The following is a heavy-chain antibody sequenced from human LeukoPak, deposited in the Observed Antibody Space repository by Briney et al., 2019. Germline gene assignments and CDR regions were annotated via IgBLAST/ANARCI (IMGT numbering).Heavy chain of an antibody. CDR1: GFTFSSYW. CDR2: ITSDGSTP. D-gene: IGHD3-10*01. J-gene: IGHJ3*02. V-gene: IGHV3-74*01. CDR3: ARGNSHAFDI. Sequence: GGSLRLSCAASGFTFSSYWMHWVRQARGKGLVWVSRITSDGSTPSYADSVKGRFTISRDNAKNTLYLQMNSLRVEDTAVYYCARGNSHAFDIWGQGTMVSVPS.